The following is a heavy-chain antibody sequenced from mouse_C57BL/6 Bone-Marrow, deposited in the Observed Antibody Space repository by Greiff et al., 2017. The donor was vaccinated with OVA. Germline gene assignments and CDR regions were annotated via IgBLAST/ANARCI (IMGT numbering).Heavy chain of an antibody. V-gene: IGHV1-59*01. CDR1: GYTFTSYW. Sequence: VQLQQPGAELVMPGTSVKLSCKASGYTFTSYWMHWVKQRPGQGLEWIGVIDPSDSYTNYNQKFKGKSTLTVDTSSSTAYMQLSSLTSEDSAVYYCASDYYGGSYGAMDYWGQGTSVTVSS. CDR3: ASDYYGGSYGAMDY. D-gene: IGHD1-1*01. J-gene: IGHJ4*01. CDR2: IDPSDSYT.